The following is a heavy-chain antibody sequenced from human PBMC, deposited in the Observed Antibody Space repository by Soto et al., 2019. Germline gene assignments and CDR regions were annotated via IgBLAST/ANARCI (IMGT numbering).Heavy chain of an antibody. CDR2: VKNNGGAT. J-gene: IGHJ5*02. Sequence: EVQLVESGGDLVKPGGSLRLSCAASGFIFSHAWFHWVRQPPGKGLELVGRVKNNGGATDYAASVKGRFTISRDDSKDTIYLQMSCLRTEDTAIYYCAADLGPAYDSNNWFDPWGQGTLVTVSS. V-gene: IGHV3-15*07. CDR1: GFIFSHAW. D-gene: IGHD2-21*01. CDR3: AADLGPAYDSNNWFDP.